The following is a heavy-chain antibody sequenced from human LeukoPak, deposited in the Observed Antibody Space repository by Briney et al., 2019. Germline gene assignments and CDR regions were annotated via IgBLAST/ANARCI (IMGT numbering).Heavy chain of an antibody. D-gene: IGHD4-17*01. CDR1: GDSFSSHY. Sequence: SATLSLTCAVSGDSFSSHYWTWIRQPPGKGLEWIGYISYIGSTNYNPSLKSRVTISIDTSKNQFSLKLSSVTAADTAVYYCARDLVTVTKGFDIWGQGTMVSVSS. V-gene: IGHV4-59*11. CDR3: ARDLVTVTKGFDI. J-gene: IGHJ3*02. CDR2: ISYIGST.